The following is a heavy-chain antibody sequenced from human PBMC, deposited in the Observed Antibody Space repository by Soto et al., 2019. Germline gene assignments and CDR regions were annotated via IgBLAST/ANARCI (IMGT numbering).Heavy chain of an antibody. CDR1: GFTFSNYG. D-gene: IGHD1-26*01. Sequence: GGSLRLSXVGSGFTFSNYGMHWVRQPPGKGLEWVALISDDGDKRYYADSVRGRLIISRDNSKDTLYLQMNSLGPDDTAVYFCAKARVRIVGANSFDYWGQGTPVTVSS. CDR3: AKARVRIVGANSFDY. CDR2: ISDDGDKR. V-gene: IGHV3-30*18. J-gene: IGHJ4*02.